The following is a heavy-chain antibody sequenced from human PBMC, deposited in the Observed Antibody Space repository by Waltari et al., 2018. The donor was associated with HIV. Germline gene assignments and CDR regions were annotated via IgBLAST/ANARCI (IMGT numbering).Heavy chain of an antibody. V-gene: IGHV1-69*13. D-gene: IGHD2-15*01. CDR2: ISPIFGTA. Sequence: QVQLVQSGAEVKKPGSSVKVSCKASGGTFSSYAISWVRQAPGQGFEWMGGISPIFGTANCAHKFQGRVAINADKSTSTAYMELSSLRSEDTAVYYCARVASRGNPRGPFDYWRQGTLVTVSS. J-gene: IGHJ4*02. CDR1: GGTFSSYA. CDR3: ARVASRGNPRGPFDY.